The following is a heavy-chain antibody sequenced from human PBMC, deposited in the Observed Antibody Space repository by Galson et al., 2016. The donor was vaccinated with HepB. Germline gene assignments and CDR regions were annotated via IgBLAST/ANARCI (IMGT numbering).Heavy chain of an antibody. Sequence: SDGSDTTYADSVKGRFTISRDNAKNTLFLHMNSLRVEDTAVYYCATVGTKWELLQWGQGTLVTVSS. J-gene: IGHJ4*02. D-gene: IGHD1-26*01. CDR2: SDGSDT. CDR3: ATVGTKWELLQ. V-gene: IGHV3-74*01.